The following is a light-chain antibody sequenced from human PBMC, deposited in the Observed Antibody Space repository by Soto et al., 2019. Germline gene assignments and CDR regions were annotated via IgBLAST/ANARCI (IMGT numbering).Light chain of an antibody. Sequence: DIQMTQSPSTLSASVGDRVTITCRASQSISDWLAWYQQKPGKAPKLLIYKAYTLESGVPSRFIGSKSGTEFSLTISSLQPDDFATYYCQQYKSYSVTFGQGTKVDVK. CDR1: QSISDW. V-gene: IGKV1-5*03. CDR2: KAY. CDR3: QQYKSYSVT. J-gene: IGKJ1*01.